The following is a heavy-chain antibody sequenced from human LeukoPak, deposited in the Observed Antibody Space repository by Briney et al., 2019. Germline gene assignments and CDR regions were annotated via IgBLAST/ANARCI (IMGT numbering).Heavy chain of an antibody. V-gene: IGHV2-5*02. Sequence: SGPTLVNPTQTLTLTCTFSGFSLRTSEVGGAWIRQPPGKALDSFALFYWDDDKRYTSSLKSRLTITKDTSKNQVVLTMTNMDPMDTATYYCAHSPYCGAECYITLDYWGQGTLVTVSS. CDR1: GFSLRTSEVG. CDR2: FYWDDDK. D-gene: IGHD2-21*01. J-gene: IGHJ4*02. CDR3: AHSPYCGAECYITLDY.